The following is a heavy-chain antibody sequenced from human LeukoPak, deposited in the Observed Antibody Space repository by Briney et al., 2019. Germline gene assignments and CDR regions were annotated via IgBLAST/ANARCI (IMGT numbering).Heavy chain of an antibody. J-gene: IGHJ4*02. Sequence: PGGSLRLSCATSGFTCSSYGMHWVRQAPGKGLEWVAVIWYDGSNKYYADSVKGRFTISRDNSKNTLYLQMNSLRAEDTAVYYCARGSSFDYWGQGTLVTVSS. V-gene: IGHV3-33*01. CDR3: ARGSSFDY. D-gene: IGHD6-13*01. CDR1: GFTCSSYG. CDR2: IWYDGSNK.